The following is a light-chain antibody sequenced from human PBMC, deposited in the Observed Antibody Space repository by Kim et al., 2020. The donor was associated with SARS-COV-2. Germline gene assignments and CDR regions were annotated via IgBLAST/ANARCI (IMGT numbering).Light chain of an antibody. V-gene: IGLV3-1*01. CDR1: KLGDKY. J-gene: IGLJ3*02. CDR2: QDS. Sequence: SYELTQPPSVSVSTGQTASITCSGDKLGDKYACWYQQKPGQSPVLVIYQDSKRPSGIPERFSGSNSGNTATLTISGTQAMDEADYYCQARDSSTWVFGGGTQLTVL. CDR3: QARDSSTWV.